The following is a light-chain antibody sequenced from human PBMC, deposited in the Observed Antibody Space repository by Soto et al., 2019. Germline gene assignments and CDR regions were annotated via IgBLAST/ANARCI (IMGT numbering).Light chain of an antibody. CDR2: QDS. J-gene: IGLJ2*01. V-gene: IGLV3-1*01. CDR3: QAWDSG. Sequence: SSELTQPPSVSVSPGQTASITCSGDKLGDKYACWYQQKPGQSPVLVIYQDSKRPSGIPERFSGSNSGNTATLTISGTQAMDEADYYCQAWDSGFGGGTKLTVL. CDR1: KLGDKY.